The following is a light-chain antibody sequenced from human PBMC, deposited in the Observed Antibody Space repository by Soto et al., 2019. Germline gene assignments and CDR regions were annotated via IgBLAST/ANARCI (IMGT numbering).Light chain of an antibody. CDR1: QGIASY. Sequence: DIQMTQSPSSLSASVGDTVIITCRASQGIASYLAWYQQKPGKAPKLLIYDASNLETGVPSRFSGSGSGTDFTFTISSLQPEDFATYYCQQYDNLPITFGQGTRLEIK. CDR2: DAS. CDR3: QQYDNLPIT. J-gene: IGKJ5*01. V-gene: IGKV1-33*01.